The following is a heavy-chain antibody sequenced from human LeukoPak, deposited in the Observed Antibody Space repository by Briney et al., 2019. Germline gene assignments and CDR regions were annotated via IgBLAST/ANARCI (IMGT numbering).Heavy chain of an antibody. CDR1: GFSFNSHA. CDR2: IDASGVNT. CDR3: AKDQGGYTYGSFDY. V-gene: IGHV3-23*01. Sequence: GGSLRLSCAPSGFSFNSHAMNWVRQVPGKGLQWVSTIDASGVNTYYGNSVEGGFTISRDNSKNTLYLQMNSLRAEDTAVYYCAKDQGGYTYGSFDYWGQGTLVTVSS. J-gene: IGHJ4*02. D-gene: IGHD5-18*01.